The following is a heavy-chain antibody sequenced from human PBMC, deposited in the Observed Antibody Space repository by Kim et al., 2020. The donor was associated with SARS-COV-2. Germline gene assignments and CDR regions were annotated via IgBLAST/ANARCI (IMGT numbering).Heavy chain of an antibody. CDR2: IKSKTDGGTT. V-gene: IGHV3-15*01. CDR1: GFTFSNDW. D-gene: IGHD5-12*01. J-gene: IGHJ4*02. CDR3: TTEWARRRWLQLNDY. Sequence: GGSLRLSCAASGFTFSNDWMSWVRQAPGKGLEWVGRIKSKTDGGTTDYAAPVKGRFTISRDDSKNTLYLQLNSLKTEDTAVYYCTTEWARRRWLQLNDYWGQGTLVTVSS.